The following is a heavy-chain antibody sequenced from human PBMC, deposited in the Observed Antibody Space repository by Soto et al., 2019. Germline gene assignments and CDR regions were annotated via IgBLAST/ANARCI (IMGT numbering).Heavy chain of an antibody. V-gene: IGHV3-13*01. CDR2: INTAGDT. J-gene: IGHJ6*02. CDR1: GFTFGIYD. CDR3: TRGRDYGLYDFDA. Sequence: GGSLRLSCAASGFTFGIYDMHWVRQATGKGLEWVSTINTAGDTYSPGSVKGRFTISRENAKNSLYLQMNSLRVDDTAVYFCTRGRDYGLYDFDAWGQGTTVTVSS. D-gene: IGHD3-3*01.